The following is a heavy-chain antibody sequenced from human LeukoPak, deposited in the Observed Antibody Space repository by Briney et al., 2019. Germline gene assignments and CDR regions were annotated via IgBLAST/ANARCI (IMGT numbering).Heavy chain of an antibody. CDR1: GGSISSHY. Sequence: SETLSLTCTVSGGSISSHYWSWIRQPPGKGLEWIGYIYYSGSTNYNPSLKSRVTISVDTSKNQFSLKLSSVTAADTAVYYCARARGLGYYDFWSGYQWITYYMDVWGRGTTVTVSS. J-gene: IGHJ6*03. V-gene: IGHV4-59*11. D-gene: IGHD3-3*01. CDR2: IYYSGST. CDR3: ARARGLGYYDFWSGYQWITYYMDV.